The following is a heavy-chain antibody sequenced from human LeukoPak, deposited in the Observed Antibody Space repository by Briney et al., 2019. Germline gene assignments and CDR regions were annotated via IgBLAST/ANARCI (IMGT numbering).Heavy chain of an antibody. CDR2: ISSSSSYI. J-gene: IGHJ5*02. CDR3: ARDQRGAAGTGTFDP. CDR1: GFTFSSYS. Sequence: GGSLRLSCAASGFTFSSYSMNWVRQAPGKGLEWVSSISSSSSYIYYADSVKGRFTISRDNAKNPLYLQMNSLRAEDTAVYYCARDQRGAAGTGTFDPWGQGTLVTVSS. D-gene: IGHD6-13*01. V-gene: IGHV3-21*01.